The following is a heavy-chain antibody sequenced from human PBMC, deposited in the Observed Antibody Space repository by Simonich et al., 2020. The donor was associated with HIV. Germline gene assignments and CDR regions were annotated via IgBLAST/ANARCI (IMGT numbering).Heavy chain of an antibody. CDR1: GYSISSGYY. CDR3: ARDYYDSSGDNHFDP. D-gene: IGHD3-22*01. CDR2: IYHSWRT. V-gene: IGHV4-38-2*02. Sequence: QVQLQESGPGLVKPSETLSLTCAVSGYSISSGYYWGWIRQPPGKGLEWIGSIYHSWRTYYHPSLKNRVTISVDTSKNQFSLKLSSVTAADTAVYYCARDYYDSSGDNHFDPWGQGTLVTVSS. J-gene: IGHJ5*02.